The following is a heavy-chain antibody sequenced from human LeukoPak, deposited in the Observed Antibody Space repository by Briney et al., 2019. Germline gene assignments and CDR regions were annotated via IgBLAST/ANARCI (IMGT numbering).Heavy chain of an antibody. CDR2: IIPIFGTA. J-gene: IGHJ3*02. CDR1: GGTFSSYA. V-gene: IGHV1-69*13. CDR3: AAPDVAYYYDSSGYLGDAFDI. Sequence: ASVKVSCKASGGTFSSYAISWVRQAPGQGLEWMGGIIPIFGTANYAKKFQGRVTIIADESTSTDYMELSSLRSEDTAVYYCAAPDVAYYYDSSGYLGDAFDIWGQGTMVTVSS. D-gene: IGHD3-22*01.